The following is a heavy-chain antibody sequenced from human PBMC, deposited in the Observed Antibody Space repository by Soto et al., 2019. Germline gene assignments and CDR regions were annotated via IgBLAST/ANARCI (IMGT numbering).Heavy chain of an antibody. CDR1: EFSLRNTEEG. V-gene: IGHV2-5*02. Sequence: QITWKESGPTLVKAPQTPTLTCSFSEFSLRNTEEGVTWTRQPPGKALEWLGIIYWDDEKRYSPSVKSRLTITKETSKNHVVLMMTNLDPMDTGTYYCADRRYKWNDWDCVDSWGQGTLVTVSS. CDR3: ADRRYKWNDWDCVDS. D-gene: IGHD1-20*01. CDR2: IYWDDEK. J-gene: IGHJ5*01.